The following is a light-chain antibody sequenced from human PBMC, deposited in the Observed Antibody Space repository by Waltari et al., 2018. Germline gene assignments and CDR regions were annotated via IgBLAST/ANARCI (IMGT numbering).Light chain of an antibody. V-gene: IGLV3-21*02. CDR1: TIGRQS. Sequence: SHVLTQSPPASLPPGQTASTTCGGNTIGRQSVHWYQQRPDQAHVLVVYDDSDRPSGIPERFSGSNSGNTATLTISRVEAGDEADYYCQVWDSSSDHQWLFGRGTKLSVL. CDR2: DDS. J-gene: IGLJ3*02. CDR3: QVWDSSSDHQWL.